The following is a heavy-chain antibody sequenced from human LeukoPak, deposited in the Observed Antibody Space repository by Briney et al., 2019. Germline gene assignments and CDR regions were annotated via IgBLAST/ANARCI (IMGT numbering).Heavy chain of an antibody. CDR1: GGSVSSYY. D-gene: IGHD3-3*02. J-gene: IGHJ3*01. CDR2: IYNSGGT. V-gene: IGHV4-4*07. CDR3: ARGGSHGQFWSGHDAFDF. Sequence: SETLSLTCTVSGGSVSSYYWYWIRQSAGKGLEWIGRIYNSGGTNYNPSLMGRATVSLDTSKNQFSLKLSSVTAADTAIYYCARGGSHGQFWSGHDAFDFWGQGTMVTVSS.